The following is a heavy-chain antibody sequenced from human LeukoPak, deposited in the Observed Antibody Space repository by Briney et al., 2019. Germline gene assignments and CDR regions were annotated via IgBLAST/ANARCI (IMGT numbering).Heavy chain of an antibody. D-gene: IGHD2-15*01. CDR1: GGSFSGYY. J-gene: IGHJ5*02. CDR3: ARGLSTVAAPNWFDP. CDR2: INHSGST. Sequence: SETLSLTCAVYGGSFSGYYWSWIRQPPGKGLEWIGEINHSGSTNYNSSLKSRVTISVDTSKNQFSLKLSSVTAADTAVYYCARGLSTVAAPNWFDPWGQGTLVTVSS. V-gene: IGHV4-34*01.